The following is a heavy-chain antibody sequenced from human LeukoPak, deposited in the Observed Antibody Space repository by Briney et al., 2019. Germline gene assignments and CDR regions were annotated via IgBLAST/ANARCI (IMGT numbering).Heavy chain of an antibody. D-gene: IGHD1-26*01. CDR2: IYPGDSDT. CDR3: ARVRRVGATHDGFDI. CDR1: GYSFTSYW. Sequence: GESLKISCKGSGYSFTSYWIGWVRQMPGKGLEWMGIIYPGDSDTRYSPSFQGQVTISADKSITTAYLQWSSLKASDTAIYYCARVRRVGATHDGFDIWGQGTMVTVSS. V-gene: IGHV5-51*01. J-gene: IGHJ3*02.